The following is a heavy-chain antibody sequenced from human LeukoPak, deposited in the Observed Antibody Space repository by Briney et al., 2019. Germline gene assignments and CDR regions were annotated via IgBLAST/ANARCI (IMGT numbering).Heavy chain of an antibody. Sequence: GASVKVSCKASGYTFTSYYMHWVQQAPGQGLEWMGIINPSGGSTSYAQKFQGRVTMTRDTSTSTVYMELSSLRSEDTAVYYCARVPYGYHFDYWGQGTLVTVSS. CDR3: ARVPYGYHFDY. CDR2: INPSGGST. V-gene: IGHV1-46*01. D-gene: IGHD5-18*01. J-gene: IGHJ4*02. CDR1: GYTFTSYY.